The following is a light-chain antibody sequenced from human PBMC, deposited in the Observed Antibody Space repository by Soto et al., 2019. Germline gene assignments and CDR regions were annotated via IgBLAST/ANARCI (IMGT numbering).Light chain of an antibody. CDR1: QRLLNSNGYNY. V-gene: IGKV2-28*01. Sequence: DGVMTQSPLSLPVTPGEPASISCNSSQRLLNSNGYNYLDWYLQRPGQSPQLLIYLGSNRASGVPDRFSGSGSGTDFTLKISRVEAEDVGVYYCLQALQSPRTFGQGTKLEIK. CDR3: LQALQSPRT. J-gene: IGKJ2*01. CDR2: LGS.